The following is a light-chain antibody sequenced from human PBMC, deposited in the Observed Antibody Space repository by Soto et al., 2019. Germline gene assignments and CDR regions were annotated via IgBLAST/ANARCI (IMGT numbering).Light chain of an antibody. Sequence: QSVLTQPPSASGTPGQRVTISCFGSSSNIGSNYVYWYQQLPGTAPKLLIYRTNQRPSGVPDRFPGSKSGTSASLAISGLRSEEEADYYCEVWDDSLSGGVFGGGTQLT. J-gene: IGLJ3*02. CDR1: SSNIGSNY. V-gene: IGLV1-47*01. CDR3: EVWDDSLSGGV. CDR2: RTN.